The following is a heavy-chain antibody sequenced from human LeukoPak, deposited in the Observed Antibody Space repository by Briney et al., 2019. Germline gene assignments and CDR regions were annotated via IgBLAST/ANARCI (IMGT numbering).Heavy chain of an antibody. CDR2: IYYSGST. V-gene: IGHV4-59*01. J-gene: IGHJ6*03. D-gene: IGHD5-24*01. CDR1: GGSIISYY. CDR3: ARGGGMGHYYYYMDV. Sequence: PSETVSLTCTVSGGSIISYYWSWIRQPPGKGLEWIGYIYYSGSTNYNPSLKSRVTISVDTSKNQFSLKLSSVTAADTAVYYCARGGGMGHYYYYMDVWGKGTTVTISS.